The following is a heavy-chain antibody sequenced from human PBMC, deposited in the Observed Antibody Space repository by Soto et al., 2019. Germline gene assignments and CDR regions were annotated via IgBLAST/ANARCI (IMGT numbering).Heavy chain of an antibody. J-gene: IGHJ3*02. V-gene: IGHV1-69*13. CDR1: GGTFSSYA. Sequence: SVKVSCKASGGTFSSYAISWVRQAPGQGLEWMGGIIPIFGTANYAQKFQGRVTITADESTSTAYMELSSLRSEDTAVYYCAREINKPLDAFDIWGQGTMVTVSS. CDR3: AREINKPLDAFDI. CDR2: IIPIFGTA.